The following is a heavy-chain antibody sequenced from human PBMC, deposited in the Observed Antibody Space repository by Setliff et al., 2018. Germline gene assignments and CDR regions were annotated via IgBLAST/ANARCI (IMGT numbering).Heavy chain of an antibody. CDR3: VRSGKFGMRFWFDQ. J-gene: IGHJ5*02. Sequence: VASVKVSCKASGNRFTDYNLHWVRQAPGQGLDWMGWINPNSGDTHSAQKFQGRVTMTRDTSINTAYMELSSLTSDDTAFYYCVRSGKFGMRFWFDQWGQGTLVTVSS. D-gene: IGHD1-26*01. V-gene: IGHV1-2*02. CDR1: GNRFTDYN. CDR2: INPNSGDT.